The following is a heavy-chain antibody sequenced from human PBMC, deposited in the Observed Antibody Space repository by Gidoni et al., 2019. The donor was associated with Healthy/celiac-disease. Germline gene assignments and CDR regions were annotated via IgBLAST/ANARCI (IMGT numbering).Heavy chain of an antibody. CDR1: GFTFSNAW. V-gene: IGHV3-15*01. Sequence: EVQLVESGGGLVKPGGSLRLSCAASGFTFSNAWMSWVRQAPGKGLEWVGRIKSKTDGGTTEYAAPGKGRFTISRDDSKNTLYLQMNSLKTEDTAVYYCTTGPLNYYDSSGYIDYWGQGTLVTVSS. CDR3: TTGPLNYYDSSGYIDY. J-gene: IGHJ4*02. D-gene: IGHD3-22*01. CDR2: IKSKTDGGTT.